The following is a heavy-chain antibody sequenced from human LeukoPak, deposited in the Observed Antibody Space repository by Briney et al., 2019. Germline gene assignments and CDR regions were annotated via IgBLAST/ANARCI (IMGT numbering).Heavy chain of an antibody. Sequence: SETLSLTCTVSGGSISSYYWSWIRQPAGKGLEWIGRVYSSGSANYNPSLKSRVTMSVDTSKNQFSLKLSSVTAADTAVYYCARGSSGYYRFDYWGQEPWSPSP. V-gene: IGHV4-4*07. CDR1: GGSISSYY. CDR3: ARGSSGYYRFDY. CDR2: VYSSGSA. J-gene: IGHJ4*01. D-gene: IGHD3-22*01.